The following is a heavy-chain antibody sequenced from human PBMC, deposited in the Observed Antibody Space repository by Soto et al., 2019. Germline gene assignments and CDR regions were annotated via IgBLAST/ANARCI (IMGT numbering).Heavy chain of an antibody. CDR2: ISPYDDYT. Sequence: QVHLVQSGGEVKKPGASVKVFCKTSGYTFSSYGVNWVRQAPGRGLEWMGWISPYDDYTDYAQMFQGRVSMSTDTSTKSAYMELRSLRSDDTAVYYCGRGGYYDSSGSRNYHFYGMDVWGQGTTVIVSS. D-gene: IGHD3-22*01. J-gene: IGHJ6*01. CDR3: GRGGYYDSSGSRNYHFYGMDV. CDR1: GYTFSSYG. V-gene: IGHV1-18*01.